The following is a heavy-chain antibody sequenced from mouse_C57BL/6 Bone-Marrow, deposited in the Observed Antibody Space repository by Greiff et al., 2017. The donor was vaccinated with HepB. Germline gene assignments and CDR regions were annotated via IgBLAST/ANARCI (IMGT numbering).Heavy chain of an antibody. CDR3: ARSRRGAMDY. J-gene: IGHJ4*01. CDR1: GYTFTSYW. CDR2: IDPSDSYT. Sequence: QVQLQQPGAELVRPGTSVKLSCKASGYTFTSYWMHWVKQRPGQGLEWIGEIDPSDSYTNYNQKFKGKSTLTVDKSSSTAYMPLSRLTSEDSAVYYCARSRRGAMDYWGQGTSVTVSS. V-gene: IGHV1-69*01.